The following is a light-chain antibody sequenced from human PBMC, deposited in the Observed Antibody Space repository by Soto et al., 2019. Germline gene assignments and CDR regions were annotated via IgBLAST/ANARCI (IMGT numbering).Light chain of an antibody. V-gene: IGLV1-40*01. J-gene: IGLJ2*01. CDR1: SSNIGAGYD. CDR2: GNS. Sequence: QSVLTQPPSVSGAPGQRVTISCTGSSSNIGAGYDVHWYQQLPGIAPKFLIYGNSNRPSGVPDRFSGSKSGTSASLAITGLQAEDEADHYCQSYDSSLSVVFGGGTKLTVL. CDR3: QSYDSSLSVV.